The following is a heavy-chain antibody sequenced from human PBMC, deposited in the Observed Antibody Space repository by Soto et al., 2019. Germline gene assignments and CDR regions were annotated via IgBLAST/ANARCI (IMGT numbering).Heavy chain of an antibody. CDR1: GGTFSSYA. CDR3: ARTGLEAGNNWFDP. Sequence: GASVKVSCKASGGTFSSYAISWVRQAPGQGLEWMGGIIPIFGTANYAQKFQGRVTITADESTSTAYMELSSLRSEDTAVYYCARTGLEAGNNWFDPWGQGTLVTVSS. CDR2: IIPIFGTA. V-gene: IGHV1-69*13. D-gene: IGHD1-1*01. J-gene: IGHJ5*02.